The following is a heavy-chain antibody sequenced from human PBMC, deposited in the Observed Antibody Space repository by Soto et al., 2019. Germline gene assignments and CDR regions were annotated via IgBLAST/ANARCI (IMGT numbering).Heavy chain of an antibody. CDR3: ARDFHRGYEASNYGMDV. D-gene: IGHD5-12*01. V-gene: IGHV3-33*01. CDR2: IWYDGSNK. CDR1: GFTFSSYG. J-gene: IGHJ6*02. Sequence: QVQLVESGGGVVQPGRSLRLSCAASGFTFSSYGMHWVRQAPGKGLEWVAVIWYDGSNKYYADSVKGRFTISRDNSKNTLYLQMNSLRAEDTAVYYCARDFHRGYEASNYGMDVWGQGTTVTVSS.